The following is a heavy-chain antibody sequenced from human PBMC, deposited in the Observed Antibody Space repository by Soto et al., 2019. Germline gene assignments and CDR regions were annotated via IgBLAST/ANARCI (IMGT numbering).Heavy chain of an antibody. V-gene: IGHV3-30-3*01. J-gene: IGHJ4*02. D-gene: IGHD3-10*01. CDR3: ARHRDGGTYTYIDH. CDR1: GFTFTAFG. Sequence: VQLVESGGGVVQPGRSLRLSCAASGFTFTAFGLHWVRQAPGKGLEWVGLISFDGTTKYFADSVRGRFTISRDNSKNMLFLQLNSLRVEDTAVYYCARHRDGGTYTYIDHWGPGTLVTVSS. CDR2: ISFDGTTK.